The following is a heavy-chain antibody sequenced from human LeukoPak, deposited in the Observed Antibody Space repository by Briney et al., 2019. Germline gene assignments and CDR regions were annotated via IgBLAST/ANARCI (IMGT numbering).Heavy chain of an antibody. V-gene: IGHV1-69*05. CDR2: IIPIFGTA. D-gene: IGHD3-3*01. CDR1: GGTFSSYA. J-gene: IGHJ6*03. Sequence: SVKVSCKASGGTFSSYAISWVRQAPGQGLEWMGRIIPIFGTANYAQKFQGRVTITTDESTSTAYMELSSLRSEAPAVYYCARELEWLLYRHYYYYMDVWGKGTTVTVSS. CDR3: ARELEWLLYRHYYYYMDV.